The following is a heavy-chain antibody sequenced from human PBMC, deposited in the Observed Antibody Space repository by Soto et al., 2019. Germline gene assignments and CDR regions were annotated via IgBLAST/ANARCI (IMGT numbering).Heavy chain of an antibody. D-gene: IGHD3-16*01. CDR1: GGSISNNY. V-gene: IGHV4-59*08. Sequence: SETLSLTCTVSGGSISNNYWTWIRQPPGKGLEWIGYIYYTGSTNYNPSFKSRVSISLDTSKTQFSLRLSSVTAADTPVYYCGRVGGPNLDYWGQGTPVTVSS. J-gene: IGHJ4*02. CDR2: IYYTGST. CDR3: GRVGGPNLDY.